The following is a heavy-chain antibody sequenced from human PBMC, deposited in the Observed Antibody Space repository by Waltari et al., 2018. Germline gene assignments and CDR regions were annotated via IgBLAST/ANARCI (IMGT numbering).Heavy chain of an antibody. Sequence: QVQLQESGPGLVKPSETLSLPCTVSGGSISRYYWSWIRQPPGKGLEWIGYIYYSGSTNYNPSLKSRVTISVDTSKNQFSLKLSSVTAADTAVYYCARSDCSSTSCFQDYWGQGTLVTVSS. CDR1: GGSISRYY. CDR2: IYYSGST. D-gene: IGHD2-2*01. CDR3: ARSDCSSTSCFQDY. V-gene: IGHV4-59*01. J-gene: IGHJ4*02.